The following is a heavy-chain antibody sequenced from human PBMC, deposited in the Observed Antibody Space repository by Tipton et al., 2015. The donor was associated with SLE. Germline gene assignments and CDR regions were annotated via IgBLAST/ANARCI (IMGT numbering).Heavy chain of an antibody. D-gene: IGHD1-26*01. CDR3: ARRVGYYYGLDV. V-gene: IGHV3-48*03. CDR1: GFTFSSYE. Sequence: QLVQSGGGMVQPGRSLRLSCAASGFTFSSYEMNWVRQAPGKGLEWVAYISADDNTIHYADSVKGRFTISRDNAKNSLYLQMNSLRAEDTAVYYCARRVGYYYGLDVWGQGTTVTVSS. CDR2: ISADDNTI. J-gene: IGHJ6*02.